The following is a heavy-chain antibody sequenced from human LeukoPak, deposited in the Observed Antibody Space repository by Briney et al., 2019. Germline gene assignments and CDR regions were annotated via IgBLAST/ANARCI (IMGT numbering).Heavy chain of an antibody. D-gene: IGHD6-19*01. Sequence: GASVKVSCKASGYTFTSYGINWVRQAHGQGLEWMGWISAYNGNTKHAQKLQGRVTMTTDTSTSTAYMELRSLRSDDTAVYYCARAGMTSGWVQNMDYWGQGTLVTVSS. CDR2: ISAYNGNT. V-gene: IGHV1-18*01. CDR3: ARAGMTSGWVQNMDY. J-gene: IGHJ4*02. CDR1: GYTFTSYG.